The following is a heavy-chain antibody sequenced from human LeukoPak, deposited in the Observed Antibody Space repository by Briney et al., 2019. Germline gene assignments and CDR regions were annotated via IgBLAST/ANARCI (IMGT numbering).Heavy chain of an antibody. J-gene: IGHJ4*02. CDR1: GYIFISYG. Sequence: ASVKVSCKASGYIFISYGISWVRQAPGQGLEWMGWISAYNGNTKYAQKLQGRVTMTTDTSTSTAYMELRSLRSDDTAVYYCARDVRGIVGLDYFDYWGEGTLVTVSS. D-gene: IGHD3-22*01. CDR2: ISAYNGNT. CDR3: ARDVRGIVGLDYFDY. V-gene: IGHV1-18*01.